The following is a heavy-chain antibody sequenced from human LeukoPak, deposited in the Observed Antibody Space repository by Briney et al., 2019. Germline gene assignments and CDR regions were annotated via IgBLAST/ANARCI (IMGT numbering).Heavy chain of an antibody. V-gene: IGHV3-23*01. D-gene: IGHD1-14*01. J-gene: IGHJ3*02. CDR1: GFTFSNYA. CDR2: ISGSGGST. Sequence: PGGSLRLSCAAPGFTFSNYAMSWVRQAPGKGLEWVSAISGSGGSTYYADSVKGRFTISRDNSKNTLYLQMNSLRAEDTAVYYCARAPGAFDIWGQGTMVTVSS. CDR3: ARAPGAFDI.